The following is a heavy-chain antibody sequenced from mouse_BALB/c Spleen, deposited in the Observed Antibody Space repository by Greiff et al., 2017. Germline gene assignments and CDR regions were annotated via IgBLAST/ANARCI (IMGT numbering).Heavy chain of an antibody. CDR2: INPSTGYT. V-gene: IGHV1-7*01. CDR1: GYTFTSYW. CDR3: ARTDGNYVAWFAY. J-gene: IGHJ3*01. D-gene: IGHD2-1*01. Sequence: VHLVESGAELAKPGASVKMSCKASGYTFTSYWMHWVKQRPGQGLEWIGYINPSTGYTEYNQKFKDKATLTADKSSSTAYMQLSSLTSEDSAVYYCARTDGNYVAWFAYWGQGTLVTVSA.